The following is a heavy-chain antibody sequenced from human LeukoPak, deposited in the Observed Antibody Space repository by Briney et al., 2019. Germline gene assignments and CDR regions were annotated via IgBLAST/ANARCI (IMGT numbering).Heavy chain of an antibody. J-gene: IGHJ4*02. V-gene: IGHV3-21*01. CDR2: ISSSSSYI. D-gene: IGHD6-13*01. CDR1: GFTFSSYS. Sequence: GGSLRPSCAASGFTFSSYSMNWVRQAPGKGLEWVSSISSSSSYIYYADSVKGRFTISRDNAKNSLYLQMNSLRAEDTAVYYCARAYSSSWYPVDYWGQGTLVTVSS. CDR3: ARAYSSSWYPVDY.